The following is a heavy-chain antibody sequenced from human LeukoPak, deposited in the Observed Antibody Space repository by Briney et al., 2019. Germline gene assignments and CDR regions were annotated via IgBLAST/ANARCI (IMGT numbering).Heavy chain of an antibody. CDR3: AKGRDGYTTFDY. CDR1: GFTFNTYT. V-gene: IGHV3-23*01. J-gene: IGHJ4*02. D-gene: IGHD5-24*01. CDR2: IRNSDDTT. Sequence: GGSLRLSCAASGFTFNTYTMYWVRQAPGKGLEWVSGIRNSDDTTYYADSVKGRFTISRDNSKNTLYLQMNSLRAEDTAVYYCAKGRDGYTTFDYWGQGTLVTVSS.